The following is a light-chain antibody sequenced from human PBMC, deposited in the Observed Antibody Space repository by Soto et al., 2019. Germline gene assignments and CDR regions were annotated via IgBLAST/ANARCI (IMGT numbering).Light chain of an antibody. Sequence: EIVLTQSPGTLSLSPGERATLSCRASQNINTRYSAWYQQKRGQPPSLLIFATSTRASGIPDRFSGSGSGRDFTLTISGLEPEDSAVYFCQQYDDSARYIFGQGT. CDR2: ATS. CDR3: QQYDDSARYI. CDR1: QNINTRY. J-gene: IGKJ2*01. V-gene: IGKV3-20*01.